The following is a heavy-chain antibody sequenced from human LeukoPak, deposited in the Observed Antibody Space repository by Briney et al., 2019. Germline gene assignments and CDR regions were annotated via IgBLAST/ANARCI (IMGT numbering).Heavy chain of an antibody. D-gene: IGHD4-23*01. CDR2: MNPNSGNT. CDR1: GYTFTSYD. CDR3: ARNPANDYGGNDQDY. Sequence: GASVKVSCKASGYTFTSYDINWVRQATGQGLEWMGWMNPNSGNTGYAQKFQGRVTMTRNTSISTAYMELSSLRSEGTAVYYCARNPANDYGGNDQDYWGQGTLVTVSS. J-gene: IGHJ4*02. V-gene: IGHV1-8*01.